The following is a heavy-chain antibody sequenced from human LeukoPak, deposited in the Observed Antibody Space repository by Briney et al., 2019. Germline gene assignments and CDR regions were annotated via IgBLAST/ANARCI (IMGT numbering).Heavy chain of an antibody. CDR3: ARVRSRYYMDV. CDR1: GGSISSYY. V-gene: IGHV4-34*01. CDR2: INHSGST. J-gene: IGHJ6*03. Sequence: SETLSLTCSVSGGSISSYYWSWIRQPPGKGLEWIGEINHSGSTNYNPSLKSRVTISVDTSKNQFSLKLSSVTAADTAVYYCARVRSRYYMDVWDKGTTVTVSS.